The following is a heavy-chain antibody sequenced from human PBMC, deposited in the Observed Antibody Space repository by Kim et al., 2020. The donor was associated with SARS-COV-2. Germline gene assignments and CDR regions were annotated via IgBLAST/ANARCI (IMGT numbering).Heavy chain of an antibody. D-gene: IGHD3-3*01. V-gene: IGHV3-21*01. J-gene: IGHJ4*02. CDR3: ARGGFLEWFYFDY. Sequence: YADSVKGRFTISRDNAKNSLYVQMNSLRAEDTAVYYCARGGFLEWFYFDYWGQGTLVTVSS.